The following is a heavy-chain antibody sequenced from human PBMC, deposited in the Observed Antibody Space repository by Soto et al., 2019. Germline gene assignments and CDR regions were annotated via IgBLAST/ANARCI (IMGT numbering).Heavy chain of an antibody. D-gene: IGHD1-7*01. J-gene: IGHJ4*02. Sequence: QVQLQQWGAGLWKPSETLSLTCAVYGGSFSGYYWSWIRQPPGKGLEWIGEINHSGSTNYNPSLKSRVAISVDTSKNQFSLKLSSVTAADTAVYYCARGYGDNWNYGDWGQGTLVTVSS. CDR1: GGSFSGYY. CDR2: INHSGST. V-gene: IGHV4-34*01. CDR3: ARGYGDNWNYGD.